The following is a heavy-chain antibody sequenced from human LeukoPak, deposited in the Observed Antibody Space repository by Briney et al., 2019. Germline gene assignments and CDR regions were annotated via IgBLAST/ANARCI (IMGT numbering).Heavy chain of an antibody. V-gene: IGHV3-11*04. CDR2: ISSRGRSI. CDR1: GFSFSDYY. CDR3: ARDLRRDGFINFDS. Sequence: GGPLRLSCAASGFSFSDYYMSWIRQAPGKGLEWVSYISSRGRSIDYADSVKGRFTISRDNAENSLYLQMNSLSAEDTAVYYCARDLRRDGFINFDSWGQGTLVIVSS. J-gene: IGHJ4*02. D-gene: IGHD5-24*01.